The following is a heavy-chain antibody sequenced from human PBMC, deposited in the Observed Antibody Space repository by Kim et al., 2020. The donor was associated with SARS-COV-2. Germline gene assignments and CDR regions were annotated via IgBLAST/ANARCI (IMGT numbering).Heavy chain of an antibody. Sequence: SETLSLTCAVYGGSFSGYYWSWIRQPPGKGLEWIGEINHSGSTNYNPSLKSRVTISVDTSKNQFSLKLSSVTAADTAVYYCARGRGRWLQGDYWGQGTL. CDR1: GGSFSGYY. J-gene: IGHJ4*02. CDR3: ARGRGRWLQGDY. CDR2: INHSGST. V-gene: IGHV4-34*01. D-gene: IGHD5-12*01.